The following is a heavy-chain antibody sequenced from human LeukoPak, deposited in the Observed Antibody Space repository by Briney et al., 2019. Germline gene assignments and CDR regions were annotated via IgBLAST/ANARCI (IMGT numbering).Heavy chain of an antibody. V-gene: IGHV3-30*03. J-gene: IGHJ4*02. Sequence: GRSLRLSCAASGFTFSSYGMHWVRQAPGKGLEWVAVISYDGSNKYYADSVRGRFTISRDNSKNTLYLQMNSLRAEDTAVYYCATFDYWGQGTLVTVSS. CDR2: ISYDGSNK. CDR1: GFTFSSYG. CDR3: ATFDY.